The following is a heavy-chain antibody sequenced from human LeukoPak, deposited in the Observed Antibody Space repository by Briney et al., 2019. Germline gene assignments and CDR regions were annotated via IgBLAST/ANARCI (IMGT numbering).Heavy chain of an antibody. J-gene: IGHJ4*02. CDR1: GFTFSTYN. D-gene: IGHD2-15*01. V-gene: IGHV3-21*01. CDR2: IDAGTGNM. CDR3: AREFCGGGGCHGSNY. Sequence: KAGGSLRLSCAASGFTFSTYNMHWVRQAPGKGLEWVSSIDAGTGNMYFADSVKGRFTISRDNAKNSLSLQMNSLRAEDTAVYYCAREFCGGGGCHGSNYWGQGTLVTVSS.